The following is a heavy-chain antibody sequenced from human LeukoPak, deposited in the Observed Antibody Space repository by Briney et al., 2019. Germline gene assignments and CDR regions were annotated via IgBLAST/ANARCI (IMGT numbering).Heavy chain of an antibody. Sequence: SETLSLTCTVSGGSISSYYWSWVRQPPGKGVEWVGYIYYSGSTNYNPSLKSRLTISVDTSKNQFSLKLSSVTAADTAVYYFARVLGRPPVMATIDYWGQGTLVTVSS. CDR3: ARVLGRPPVMATIDY. CDR1: GGSISSYY. CDR2: IYYSGST. V-gene: IGHV4-59*01. D-gene: IGHD5-12*01. J-gene: IGHJ4*02.